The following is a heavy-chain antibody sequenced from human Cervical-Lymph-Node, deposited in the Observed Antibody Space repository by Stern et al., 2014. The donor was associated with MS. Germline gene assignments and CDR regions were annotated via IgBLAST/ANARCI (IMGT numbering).Heavy chain of an antibody. V-gene: IGHV3-30*18. J-gene: IGHJ6*02. D-gene: IGHD2-15*01. Sequence: QVQLVESGGGVVQPGRSLRLSCAASGFTLRSYGMHWVRQAPGKGLEWVAVISNAGNEKFYTDSVKGRFTISRDNSKNTLYLQMNSLRTEDTAVYYCAKDRLFCSGGGCYAMDVWGQGTTVTVSS. CDR3: AKDRLFCSGGGCYAMDV. CDR2: ISNAGNEK. CDR1: GFTLRSYG.